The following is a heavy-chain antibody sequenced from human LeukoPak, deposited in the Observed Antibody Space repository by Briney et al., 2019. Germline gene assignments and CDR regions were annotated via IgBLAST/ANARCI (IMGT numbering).Heavy chain of an antibody. D-gene: IGHD1-26*01. CDR2: ISAGSGST. V-gene: IGHV3-23*01. J-gene: IGHJ4*02. Sequence: PGGSLRLSCAASGLTFSNYAMTWVRQAPGNGQEWVSGISAGSGSTYYADSVKGRFTISRDNSKNTLYLQMSGLRAEDTAIYYCAIHESSIPYWGQGTLVTVSS. CDR1: GLTFSNYA. CDR3: AIHESSIPY.